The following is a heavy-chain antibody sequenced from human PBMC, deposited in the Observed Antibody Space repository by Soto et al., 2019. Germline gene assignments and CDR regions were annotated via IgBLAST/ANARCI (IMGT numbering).Heavy chain of an antibody. CDR1: GYSFTDYH. D-gene: IGHD3-3*01. Sequence: ASVKVSCKASGYSFTDYHIHWVRQAPGQGLEWLGRINPRSGGTSTAQKFQGWVTMTTDTSISTASMELSRLTSDDTAVYYCARHREFLEWLPYYWFDPWGLGTLVTVSS. CDR2: INPRSGGT. J-gene: IGHJ5*02. CDR3: ARHREFLEWLPYYWFDP. V-gene: IGHV1-2*04.